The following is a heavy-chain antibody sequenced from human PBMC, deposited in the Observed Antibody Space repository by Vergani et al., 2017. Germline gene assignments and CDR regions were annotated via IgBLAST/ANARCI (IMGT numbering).Heavy chain of an antibody. Sequence: QLQLQESGPGLVKPSETLSLTCTVSGGYISSSSYYWGWIRQPPGKGLEWSGSIYYSGSTYYNPSLKSRVTISVDTSKNQFSLKLSSVTAADTAVYYCARDRRVAGGGFDPWGQGTLVTVSS. CDR2: IYYSGST. D-gene: IGHD6-19*01. CDR1: GGYISSSSYY. V-gene: IGHV4-39*07. J-gene: IGHJ5*02. CDR3: ARDRRVAGGGFDP.